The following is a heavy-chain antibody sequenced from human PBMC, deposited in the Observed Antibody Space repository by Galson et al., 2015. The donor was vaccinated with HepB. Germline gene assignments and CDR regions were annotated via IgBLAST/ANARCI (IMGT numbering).Heavy chain of an antibody. CDR2: ISGSGVNT. CDR1: GFAFSSYA. D-gene: IGHD1-26*01. V-gene: IGHV3-23*01. Sequence: SLRLSCAASGFAFSSYAMSWVRQAPGKGLEWVPGISGSGVNTDYADSVKGRFTISRDNSKNMLFLQMDSLRVDDTAVYYCAKDRPSIVGTTRIYWGQGTLVTVSS. J-gene: IGHJ4*02. CDR3: AKDRPSIVGTTRIY.